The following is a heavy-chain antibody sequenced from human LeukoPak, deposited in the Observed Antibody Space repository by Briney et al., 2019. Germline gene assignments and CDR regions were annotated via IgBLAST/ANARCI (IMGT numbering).Heavy chain of an antibody. Sequence: PSETLPLTCTVSGGSISSYYWSWIRQPPGKGLEWIGYIYYSGSTNYNPSLKSRVTISVDTSKNQCSLKLSSVTAADTAVYYCARDQPLPDYWGQGTLVTVSS. V-gene: IGHV4-59*01. CDR2: IYYSGST. J-gene: IGHJ4*02. CDR3: ARDQPLPDY. CDR1: GGSISSYY.